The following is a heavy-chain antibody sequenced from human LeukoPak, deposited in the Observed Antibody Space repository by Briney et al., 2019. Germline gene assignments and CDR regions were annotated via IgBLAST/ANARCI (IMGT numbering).Heavy chain of an antibody. CDR3: ANDQGSSSGWYVAY. V-gene: IGHV3-30*18. CDR2: ISYNGSNK. Sequence: GGSLRLSCAASGFTFSSYGMHWGRQAPGKGLEWVSVISYNGSNKYYADSVKGRFTISRDNSKNTLYLQMNSLRAEDTAVYYCANDQGSSSGWYVAYWGQGHLVTVSS. J-gene: IGHJ4*02. CDR1: GFTFSSYG. D-gene: IGHD6-19*01.